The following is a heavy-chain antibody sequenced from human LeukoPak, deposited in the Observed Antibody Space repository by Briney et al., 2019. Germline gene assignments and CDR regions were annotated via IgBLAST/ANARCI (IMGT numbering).Heavy chain of an antibody. CDR1: GYSFTTYW. J-gene: IGHJ3*02. CDR2: IYPGDSDT. V-gene: IGHV5-51*01. Sequence: GESLKISCKGSGYSFTTYWIGWVRQMPGKGLEWMGIIYPGDSDTRYTPSFEGQVNISVDKSFNTAYLQWTSLKASDTAIYFCARRPSIEAVSIDAFDIWGQGTMVTVSS. CDR3: ARRPSIEAVSIDAFDI. D-gene: IGHD6-13*01.